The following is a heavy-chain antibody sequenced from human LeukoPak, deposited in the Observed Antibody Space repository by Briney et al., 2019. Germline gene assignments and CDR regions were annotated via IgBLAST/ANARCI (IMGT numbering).Heavy chain of an antibody. CDR3: ARDAPESLSGSYYLDY. Sequence: SETLSLTCAVHGGSLSGYYWSWIRQPPGKGLEWIGEITHSGSTNYSPSLKSRVTISVQTSINQFSLKVTSVTAADTAVYYCARDAPESLSGSYYLDYWGQGTLVTVSS. V-gene: IGHV4-34*01. D-gene: IGHD1-26*01. CDR2: ITHSGST. CDR1: GGSLSGYY. J-gene: IGHJ4*02.